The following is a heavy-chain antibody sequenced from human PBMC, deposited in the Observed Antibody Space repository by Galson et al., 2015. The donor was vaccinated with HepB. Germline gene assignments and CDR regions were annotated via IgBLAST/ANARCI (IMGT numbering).Heavy chain of an antibody. V-gene: IGHV1-18*04. Sequence: SVKVSCKASGYTFTSYGISWVRQAPGQGLEWMGWISGYKGDTKYAQKLQGRVTLTTDTSTSTAYMELKSLNSDDTALYYCARDFGGNYSIVLWGPGTLVTVSS. J-gene: IGHJ5*02. CDR2: ISGYKGDT. CDR3: ARDFGGNYSIVL. CDR1: GYTFTSYG. D-gene: IGHD4/OR15-4a*01.